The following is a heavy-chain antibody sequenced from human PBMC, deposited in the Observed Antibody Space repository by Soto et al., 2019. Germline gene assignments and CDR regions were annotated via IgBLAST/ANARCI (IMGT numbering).Heavy chain of an antibody. CDR3: VRVLASGYSSSWYRHS. D-gene: IGHD6-13*01. CDR2: IYFTGNT. CDR1: GGSINSGDYY. Sequence: SETLSLTCTVSGGSINSGDYYWSWIRQHPGKGLEWIGHIYFTGNTFYIPSLKSRVSISLDTSKNQFSLNLSSVTAADTAIYYCVRVLASGYSSSWYRHSWGQGTLVTVS. V-gene: IGHV4-31*03. J-gene: IGHJ4*02.